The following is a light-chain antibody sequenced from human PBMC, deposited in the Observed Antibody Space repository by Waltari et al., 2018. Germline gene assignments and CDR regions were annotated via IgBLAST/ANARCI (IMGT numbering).Light chain of an antibody. CDR1: QTIDNY. J-gene: IGKJ1*01. CDR2: DAS. CDR3: QQYNIYSPQA. Sequence: DIQMTQSPSTLSASVGDRVTITCRASQTIDNYLAWYQQKPGEAPKVMIYDASTLENGVPSRFSGSGFGTDFSLTISSLQPDDFATYWCQQYNIYSPQAFGQGTKVEVK. V-gene: IGKV1-5*01.